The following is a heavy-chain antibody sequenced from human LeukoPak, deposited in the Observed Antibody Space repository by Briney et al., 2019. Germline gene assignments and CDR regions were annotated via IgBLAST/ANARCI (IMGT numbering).Heavy chain of an antibody. CDR1: GGSISSGAYY. V-gene: IGHV4-31*03. CDR3: ARARDCSGGTCYQFNWFDP. D-gene: IGHD2-15*01. CDR2: IFYSGNT. Sequence: KPSETLSLTCTVSGGSISSGAYYWSWIRQHPGKGLEWIGYIFYSGNTYYNPSLKSRVTISVDTSKNQFSLTLSSVTAADTAVYYCARARDCSGGTCYQFNWFDPWGQGTLVTVSS. J-gene: IGHJ5*02.